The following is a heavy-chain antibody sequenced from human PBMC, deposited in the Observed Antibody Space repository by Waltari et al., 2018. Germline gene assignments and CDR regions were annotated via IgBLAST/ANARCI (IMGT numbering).Heavy chain of an antibody. CDR1: GGTFSSYA. CDR2: IIPIFGTA. CDR3: ARNPITMFGVVIIRYDY. Sequence: QVQLVQSGAEVKKPGSSVKVSCKASGGTFSSYAISWVRQAPGQGLEWMGGIIPIFGTAKYAQKAQGRVTVTADEDTSTAYSELSSLRSEDTAVYYCARNPITMFGVVIIRYDYWGQGTLVTVSS. V-gene: IGHV1-69*01. J-gene: IGHJ4*02. D-gene: IGHD3-3*01.